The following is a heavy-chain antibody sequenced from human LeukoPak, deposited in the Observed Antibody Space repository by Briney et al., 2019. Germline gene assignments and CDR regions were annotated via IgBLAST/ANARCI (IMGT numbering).Heavy chain of an antibody. CDR3: ARLGIAVAGPDY. CDR2: INPSGGST. D-gene: IGHD6-19*01. CDR1: GYTFTSYY. Sequence: ASVKVSRKASGYTFTSYYMHWVRQAPGQGLEWMGIINPSGGSTSYAQKFQGRVTMTRDMSTSTVYMELSSLRSEDTAVYYCARLGIAVAGPDYWGQGTLVTVSS. J-gene: IGHJ4*02. V-gene: IGHV1-46*01.